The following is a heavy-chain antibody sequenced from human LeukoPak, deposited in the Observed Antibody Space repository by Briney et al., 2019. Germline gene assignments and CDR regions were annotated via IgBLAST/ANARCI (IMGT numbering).Heavy chain of an antibody. CDR3: AREKITYYDSSGYYFDY. CDR1: GYTFTSYA. J-gene: IGHJ4*02. CDR2: INAGNGNT. Sequence: ASVKVSCKASGYTFTSYAMHWVRQAPGQRLEWMGWINAGNGNTKYSQKFQGRVTITRDTSASTAYMELSSLRSEDTAVYYCAREKITYYDSSGYYFDYWGQGTLVTVSS. V-gene: IGHV1-3*01. D-gene: IGHD3-22*01.